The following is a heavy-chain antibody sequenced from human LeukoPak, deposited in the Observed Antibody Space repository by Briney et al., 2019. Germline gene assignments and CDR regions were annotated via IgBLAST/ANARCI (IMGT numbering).Heavy chain of an antibody. CDR3: ARHYPYGSGSYSPFYFDY. Sequence: SETLSLTCTVSGDSISSYYWSWTRQPPGKGLEWIGYIYYSGSTNYNPSLKSRVTISVDTSKNQFSLTLSSVTAADTGVYYCARHYPYGSGSYSPFYFDYWGQGTLVTVSS. V-gene: IGHV4-59*08. J-gene: IGHJ4*02. CDR2: IYYSGST. D-gene: IGHD3-10*01. CDR1: GDSISSYY.